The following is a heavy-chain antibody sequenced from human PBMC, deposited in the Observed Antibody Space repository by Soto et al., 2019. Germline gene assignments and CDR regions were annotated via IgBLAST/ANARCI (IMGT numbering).Heavy chain of an antibody. D-gene: IGHD5-12*01. CDR3: AIMQVATYFDY. CDR2: ISYDGSNK. V-gene: IGHV3-30*03. J-gene: IGHJ4*02. CDR1: GFTFSSYG. Sequence: QVQLVESGGGVVQPGRSLRLSCAASGFTFSSYGMQWVRQAPCKGLEWVAVISYDGSNKYYADSVKGRFTISRDNSKNTLYLQMNSLRAEDTAVYYCAIMQVATYFDYWGQGTLVTVSS.